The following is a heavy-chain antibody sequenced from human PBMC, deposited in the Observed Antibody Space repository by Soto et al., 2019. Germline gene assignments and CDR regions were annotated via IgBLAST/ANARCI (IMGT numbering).Heavy chain of an antibody. Sequence: SETLSLTCTVSGGSISSSSYYWGWIRQPPGKGLEWIGSIYYSGSTYYNPSLKSRVTISVDTSKNQFSLKLSSVTAADTAVYYCARAGIAAADYDYWGRGTLVTVSS. V-gene: IGHV4-39*01. CDR3: ARAGIAAADYDY. CDR2: IYYSGST. D-gene: IGHD6-13*01. CDR1: GGSISSSSYY. J-gene: IGHJ4*02.